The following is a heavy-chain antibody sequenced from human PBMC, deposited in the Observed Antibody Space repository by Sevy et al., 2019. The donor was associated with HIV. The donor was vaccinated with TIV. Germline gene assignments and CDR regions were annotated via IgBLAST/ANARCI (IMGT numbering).Heavy chain of an antibody. Sequence: GGSLRLSCAASGFTFSSYAMHWVRQAPGKGLEWVAVISYDGSNKYYADSVKGRFTISRDNSKNTLYLQMNSLRAEDTAVYYCARDLGQYYDILTGYNTHFDYGMDVWGQGTTVTVS. V-gene: IGHV3-30*04. D-gene: IGHD3-9*01. CDR1: GFTFSSYA. J-gene: IGHJ6*02. CDR3: ARDLGQYYDILTGYNTHFDYGMDV. CDR2: ISYDGSNK.